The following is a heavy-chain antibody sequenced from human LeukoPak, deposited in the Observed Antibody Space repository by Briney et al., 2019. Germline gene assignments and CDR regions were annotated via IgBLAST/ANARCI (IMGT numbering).Heavy chain of an antibody. V-gene: IGHV3-30*04. J-gene: IGHJ4*02. CDR1: GFTFSNYV. CDR2: ISYDGSNK. CDR3: AKDYREIYYFDY. D-gene: IGHD1-26*01. Sequence: PGGSLRLSCAASGFTFSNYVMHWVRQAPGKGLEWVAVISYDGSNKYYADSVKGRFTISRDNSKNTLYLQMNSLRAEDTAVYYCAKDYREIYYFDYWGQGTLVTVSS.